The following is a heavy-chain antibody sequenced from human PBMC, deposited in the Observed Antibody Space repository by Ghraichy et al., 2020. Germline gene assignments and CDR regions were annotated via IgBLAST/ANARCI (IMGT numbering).Heavy chain of an antibody. J-gene: IGHJ4*02. CDR3: ARDRSGFRG. D-gene: IGHD6-19*01. V-gene: IGHV4-61*01. CDR1: RGSVSSASYN. Sequence: SETLSLTCTVSRGSVSSASYNWSWIRQSPGTGLEWIGYISYGGRTNYNPSLKSRVTISVDTSKNQFSLKVNSVTAADTAVYYCARDRSGFRGWGQGTLVTVSS. CDR2: ISYGGRT.